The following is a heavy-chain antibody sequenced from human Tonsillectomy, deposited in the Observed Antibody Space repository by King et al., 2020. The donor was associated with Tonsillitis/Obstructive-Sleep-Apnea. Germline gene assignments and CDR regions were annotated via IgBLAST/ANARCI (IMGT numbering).Heavy chain of an antibody. J-gene: IGHJ5*02. D-gene: IGHD3-16*01. CDR1: GYTFTNYG. CDR2: ISAYNGNT. CDR3: ARDLGPTENWFDP. V-gene: IGHV1-18*01. Sequence: VQLVESGAEVKKSGASVKVSCKASGYTFTNYGISWVRQAPGQGLEWMGWISAYNGNTNYAQKFQGRVTMTTDTSTSTAYMDLRSLRSDDTAVYYCARDLGPTENWFDPWGQGTLVTVSS.